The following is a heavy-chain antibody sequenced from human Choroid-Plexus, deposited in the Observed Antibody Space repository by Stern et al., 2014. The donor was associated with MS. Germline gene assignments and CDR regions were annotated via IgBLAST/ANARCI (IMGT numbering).Heavy chain of an antibody. J-gene: IGHJ6*02. CDR1: GYIFTGYY. CDR3: ARDQRGITIFGVVTDYYYLGMDV. CDR2: INPKTSGK. Sequence: QVQLVQSGAEVKKPGASVKVSCKTSGYIFTGYYIHWVRQAPGQGLEWMALINPKTSGKNYAQKFQGRVTMSRDTSISTAYVELSSLTSDDTAVYYCARDQRGITIFGVVTDYYYLGMDVWGQGTTVTVSS. D-gene: IGHD3-3*01. V-gene: IGHV1-2*02.